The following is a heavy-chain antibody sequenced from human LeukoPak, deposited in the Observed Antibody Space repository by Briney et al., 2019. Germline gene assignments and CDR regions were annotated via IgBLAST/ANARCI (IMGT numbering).Heavy chain of an antibody. D-gene: IGHD5-24*01. CDR3: ARTHLGMDV. J-gene: IGHJ6*04. CDR2: ISAYNGNT. CDR1: GYSFTSYG. V-gene: IGHV1-18*01. Sequence: GASVKVSCKASGYSFTSYGISWVRQAPGQGLEWIGWISAYNGNTNFAQKFQGRVTMTTDTSTSTAYMEVRSLRSDDTAVYYCARTHLGMDVWGKGTTVIVSS.